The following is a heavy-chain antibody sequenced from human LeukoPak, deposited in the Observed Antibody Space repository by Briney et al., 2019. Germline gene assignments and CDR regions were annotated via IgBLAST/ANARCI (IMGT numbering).Heavy chain of an antibody. CDR3: SRVARVAARPNWFDP. CDR2: INPNSGGT. J-gene: IGHJ5*02. D-gene: IGHD6-6*01. CDR1: GYTFTGYY. Sequence: ASVKVSCKASGYTFTGYYMHWVRQAPGQGLEWMGWINPNSGGTNYAQKFQGRVTMTRDTSISTAYMELSRLRSDDTAVYYCSRVARVAARPNWFDPWGQGTLVTVSS. V-gene: IGHV1-2*02.